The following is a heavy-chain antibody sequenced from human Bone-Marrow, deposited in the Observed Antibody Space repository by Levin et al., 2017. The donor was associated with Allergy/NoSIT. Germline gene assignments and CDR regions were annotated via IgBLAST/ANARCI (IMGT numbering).Heavy chain of an antibody. CDR1: GGSFSGYY. D-gene: IGHD2-15*01. Sequence: SETLSLTCAVYGGSFSGYYWSWIRQPPGKGLEWIGEINHSGSTNYNPSLKSRVTISVDTSKNQFSLKLSSVTAADTAVYYCARWGWSDYCSGGSCSSRRFDYWGQGTLVTVSS. V-gene: IGHV4-34*01. CDR2: INHSGST. J-gene: IGHJ4*02. CDR3: ARWGWSDYCSGGSCSSRRFDY.